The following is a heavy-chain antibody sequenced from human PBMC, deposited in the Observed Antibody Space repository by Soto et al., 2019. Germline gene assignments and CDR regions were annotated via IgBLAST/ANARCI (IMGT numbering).Heavy chain of an antibody. CDR1: GFSLSSTRMA. D-gene: IGHD6-19*01. Sequence: QITLKESGPTLVKPTQTLTLTCTFSGFSLSSTRMAVGWIRQPPGKALEGLALIYWDDDKRYSPFLKSRLTITQVTSKTQVVLTTSNMDPVDTARYYCSHIVVAGLGYYFDYWCQGTLVTVSS. CDR3: SHIVVAGLGYYFDY. V-gene: IGHV2-5*02. CDR2: IYWDDDK. J-gene: IGHJ4*02.